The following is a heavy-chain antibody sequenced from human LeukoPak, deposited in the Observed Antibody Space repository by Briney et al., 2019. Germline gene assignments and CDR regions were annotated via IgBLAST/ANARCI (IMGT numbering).Heavy chain of an antibody. V-gene: IGHV3-66*01. CDR3: ARGSSGWPQFDY. CDR2: IYSGGST. D-gene: IGHD6-19*01. Sequence: GGSLRLSCAASGFTVSSNYMSWVRQAPGKGLEWVSVIYSGGSTYYADSVKGRFTISRDNSKNTLYLQMNSLRAEDTAVYYCARGSSGWPQFDYWGQGTLVTVSS. J-gene: IGHJ4*02. CDR1: GFTVSSNY.